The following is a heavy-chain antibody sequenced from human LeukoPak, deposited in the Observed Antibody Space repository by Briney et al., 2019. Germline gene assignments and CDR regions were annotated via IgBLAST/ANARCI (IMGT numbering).Heavy chain of an antibody. CDR3: AKIRAARPGY. CDR1: GFTFSRYG. Sequence: TGGSLRLSCAASGFTFSRYGMNWVRQAPGKGLEWVSGISDSGATIYYADSVKGRFTISRDNSKNMLYLQMHSLRPEDTAIYYCAKIRAARPGYWGQGTLVTVFS. CDR2: ISDSGATI. V-gene: IGHV3-23*01. J-gene: IGHJ4*02. D-gene: IGHD6-6*01.